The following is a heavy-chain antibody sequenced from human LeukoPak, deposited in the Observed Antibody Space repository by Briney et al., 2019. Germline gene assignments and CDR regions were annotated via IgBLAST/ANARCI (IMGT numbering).Heavy chain of an antibody. V-gene: IGHV1-18*01. CDR1: GYTFTSYG. Sequence: GASVKVSCKASGYTFTSYGISWVRQAPGQGLEWMGWISAYNGNTNYAQKLQGRVTMTTDTSTSTAYMELRSLRSDDTAVYYCARDPLYCGGDCRSDYWGQGTLVTVSS. D-gene: IGHD2-21*01. CDR3: ARDPLYCGGDCRSDY. J-gene: IGHJ4*02. CDR2: ISAYNGNT.